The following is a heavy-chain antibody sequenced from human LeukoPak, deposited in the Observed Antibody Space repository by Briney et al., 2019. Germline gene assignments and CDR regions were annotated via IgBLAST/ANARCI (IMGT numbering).Heavy chain of an antibody. Sequence: GGSLRLSCAASGFTFSSYWMSWVRQAPGKGLEWAANIKQDGSEKYYVDSVKGRFTISRDNAKNSLYLQMNSLRAEDTAVYYCARDSQIGWYGPNNWFDPWGQGTLVTVSS. CDR3: ARDSQIGWYGPNNWFDP. D-gene: IGHD6-19*01. J-gene: IGHJ5*02. CDR2: IKQDGSEK. V-gene: IGHV3-7*01. CDR1: GFTFSSYW.